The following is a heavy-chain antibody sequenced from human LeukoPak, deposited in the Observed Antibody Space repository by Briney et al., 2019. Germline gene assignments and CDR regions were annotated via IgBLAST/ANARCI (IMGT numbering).Heavy chain of an antibody. CDR2: ISYDGNKK. CDR1: GFTFSSYA. V-gene: IGHV3-30*04. D-gene: IGHD6-19*01. Sequence: GGSLRLSCAASGFTFSSYAMHWVRQAPGKGLEWVAVISYDGNKKYYADSVKGRFTISRDNSKNTLYLQMNSLRAEDTAVYCCARDLGSGWLIDYWGQGTLVTVSS. CDR3: ARDLGSGWLIDY. J-gene: IGHJ4*02.